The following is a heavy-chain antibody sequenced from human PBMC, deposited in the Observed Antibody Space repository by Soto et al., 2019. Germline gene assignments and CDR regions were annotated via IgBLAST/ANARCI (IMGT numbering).Heavy chain of an antibody. D-gene: IGHD2-15*01. V-gene: IGHV6-1*01. CDR3: ASSEEDSDYYYYGLDV. Sequence: SQTLSLTCVISGDSVSSSSVAWNWVRQSPSRGLEWLGRTYYRSRWYSDFAVSVRGRIVINADTSKNQFSLQLNSVTPEDTAVYFCASSEEDSDYYYYGLDVWGQGTTVTVYS. J-gene: IGHJ6*02. CDR2: TYYRSRWYS. CDR1: GDSVSSSSVA.